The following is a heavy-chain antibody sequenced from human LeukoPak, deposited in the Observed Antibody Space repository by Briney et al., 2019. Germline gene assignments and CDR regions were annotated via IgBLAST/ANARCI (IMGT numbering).Heavy chain of an antibody. CDR1: GFTFSSYA. Sequence: PGGSLRLSCAASGFTFSSYAMSWVRQAPGKGLECVSAISGSSGGTFCADSVKGRFTISRDNSKNTLYLQMTNLRAEDTAVYYCAKAGPTLYSSSDYWGQGTLVTVSS. V-gene: IGHV3-23*01. CDR2: ISGSSGGT. J-gene: IGHJ4*02. D-gene: IGHD6-13*01. CDR3: AKAGPTLYSSSDY.